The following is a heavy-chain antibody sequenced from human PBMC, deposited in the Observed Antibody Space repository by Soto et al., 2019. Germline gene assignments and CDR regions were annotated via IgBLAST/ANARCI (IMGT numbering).Heavy chain of an antibody. CDR1: GYTFTSYG. V-gene: IGHV1-18*04. D-gene: IGHD6-25*01. CDR2: ISAFNGDT. Sequence: QVQLVQSGSELKKPGASVNVSCKAFGYTFTSYGFSWVRQVPGQGLEWLGWISAFNGDTQYAQTMKGRLTVTTDTSMTTVHMQLRSLTPADTAVYYCTREAGWQRMVPYDWGQGTLVSVS. J-gene: IGHJ4*02. CDR3: TREAGWQRMVPYD.